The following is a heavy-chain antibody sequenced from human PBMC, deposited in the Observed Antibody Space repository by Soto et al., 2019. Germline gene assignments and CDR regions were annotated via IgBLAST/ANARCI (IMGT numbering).Heavy chain of an antibody. D-gene: IGHD4-4*01. CDR3: AREMVDDYSNSWPMDV. Sequence: QVQLVESGGGVVQPGRSLRLSCAASGFTFSSYGMHWVRQAPGKGLEWVAVIWYDGSNKYYADSVKGRFTISRDNSKNTLYLQMNSLRAEDTAVYYCAREMVDDYSNSWPMDVWGQGTTVTVSS. CDR1: GFTFSSYG. CDR2: IWYDGSNK. J-gene: IGHJ6*02. V-gene: IGHV3-33*01.